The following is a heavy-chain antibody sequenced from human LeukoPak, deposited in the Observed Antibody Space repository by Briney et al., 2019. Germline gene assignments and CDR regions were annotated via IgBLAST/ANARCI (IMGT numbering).Heavy chain of an antibody. Sequence: GGSLRLSCAASGFTFSSYAMHWVRQAPGKGLEWVAVISYDGSNKYYADSVKGRFTISRDNSKNTLYLQMNSLRLEDTAVYYCARDPRGAAYGMDVWGQGTTVTVSS. D-gene: IGHD3-10*01. CDR1: GFTFSSYA. CDR2: ISYDGSNK. J-gene: IGHJ6*02. V-gene: IGHV3-30-3*01. CDR3: ARDPRGAAYGMDV.